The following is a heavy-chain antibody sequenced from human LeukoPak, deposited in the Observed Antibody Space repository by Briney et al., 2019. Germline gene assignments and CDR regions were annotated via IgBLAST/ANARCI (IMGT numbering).Heavy chain of an antibody. D-gene: IGHD3-10*01. Sequence: ASVKVSCKASGYTFTSYGISWVRQAPGQGLEWMGWISAYNGNTNYAQKLQGRVTMTTDTSTSAAYMELSSLRSEDTAVYYCARENSMVRGVISFGGYNWFDPWGQGTLVTVSS. CDR3: ARENSMVRGVISFGGYNWFDP. CDR1: GYTFTSYG. V-gene: IGHV1-18*01. J-gene: IGHJ5*02. CDR2: ISAYNGNT.